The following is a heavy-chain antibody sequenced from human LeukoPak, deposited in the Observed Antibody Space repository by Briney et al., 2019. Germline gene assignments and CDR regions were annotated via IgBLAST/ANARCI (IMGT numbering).Heavy chain of an antibody. CDR1: GFTFSSYW. CDR2: INSDGSST. J-gene: IGHJ3*02. Sequence: GGSLRLSCAASGFTFSSYWMHWVRQAPGKGLVWVSRINSDGSSTSYADSVKGRFTISRDNSKNTLYLQMNSLRAEDTAVYYCAKDGPRYSSSWWGGLGAFDIWGQGTMVTVSS. D-gene: IGHD6-13*01. CDR3: AKDGPRYSSSWWGGLGAFDI. V-gene: IGHV3-74*01.